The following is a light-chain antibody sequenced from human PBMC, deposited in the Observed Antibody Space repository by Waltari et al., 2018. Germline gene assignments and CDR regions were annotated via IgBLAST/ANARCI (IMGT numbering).Light chain of an antibody. CDR3: SSYTSSSTLV. Sequence: QSALTQPASVSGSPGQSLTISCTGTSSAVGGYNYFSWYQHHPSKAPKPMIDEVSNRPSGVSNRFSGSKSGNTASLTISGLRAEDEADYYCSSYTSSSTLVFGGGTKLTVL. CDR2: EVS. V-gene: IGLV2-14*01. CDR1: SSAVGGYNY. J-gene: IGLJ2*01.